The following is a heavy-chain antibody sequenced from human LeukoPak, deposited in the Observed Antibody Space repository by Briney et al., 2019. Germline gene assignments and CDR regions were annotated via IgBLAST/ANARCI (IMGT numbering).Heavy chain of an antibody. CDR3: ARDPGMGLVGWFDP. CDR2: ISAYNGNT. J-gene: IGHJ5*02. CDR1: GYTFTSYG. V-gene: IGHV1-18*01. Sequence: ASVKVSCKASGYTFTSYGISWVRQAPGQGLEWMGWISAYNGNTNYVQKLQGRVTMTTDTSTSTAYMELRSLRSDDTAVYYCARDPGMGLVGWFDPWGQGTLVTVSS. D-gene: IGHD1-26*01.